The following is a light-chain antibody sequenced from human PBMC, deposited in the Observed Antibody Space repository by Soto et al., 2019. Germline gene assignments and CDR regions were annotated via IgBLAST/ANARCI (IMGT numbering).Light chain of an antibody. CDR1: QSVSSSY. Sequence: EIVLTRSLATLSASPGERAALSCLASQSVSSSYLAWYQQKPGQAPRLLIYGASTRATGIPARFSGSGSGTEFTLTISSLQSEDFAVYYCQQYHYWWTFGQGTKVDI. CDR3: QQYHYWWT. J-gene: IGKJ1*01. V-gene: IGKV3-15*01. CDR2: GAS.